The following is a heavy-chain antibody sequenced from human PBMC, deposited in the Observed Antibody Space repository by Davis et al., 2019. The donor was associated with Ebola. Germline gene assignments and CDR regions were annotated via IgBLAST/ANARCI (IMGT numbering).Heavy chain of an antibody. CDR1: GFIFSNYD. CDR3: ARWARNFLAAGSPHSDY. CDR2: VSGSGGST. V-gene: IGHV3-23*01. J-gene: IGHJ4*02. Sequence: PGGSLRLSCAASGFIFSNYDMSWVRQVPGKGLEWVSTVSGSGGSTHYSDSVRGRFSISRDNSKNTLYLQMNSLRAEDTAVYYCARWARNFLAAGSPHSDYWGQGTLVTVSS. D-gene: IGHD6-13*01.